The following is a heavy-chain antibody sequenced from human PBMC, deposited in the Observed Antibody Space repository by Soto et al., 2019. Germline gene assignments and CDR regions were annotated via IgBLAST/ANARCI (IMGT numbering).Heavy chain of an antibody. Sequence: SETLYITCTVSGGSISSGGYYWSWIRKHPGKGLEWIGYIYYSGSTYYNPSLKSRVTISVDTSKNQFSLKLSSVTAADTAVYYCARAGYGDYVTYYYYYMDVWGKGTTVTVSS. CDR3: ARAGYGDYVTYYYYYMDV. V-gene: IGHV4-31*03. CDR2: IYYSGST. D-gene: IGHD4-17*01. CDR1: GGSISSGGYY. J-gene: IGHJ6*03.